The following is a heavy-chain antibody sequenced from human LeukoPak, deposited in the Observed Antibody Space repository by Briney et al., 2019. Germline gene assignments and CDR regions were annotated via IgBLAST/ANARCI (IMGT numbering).Heavy chain of an antibody. D-gene: IGHD3-22*01. Sequence: GASVKVSCKASGGTFSSYAISWVRQAPGQGLEWMGGIIPIFGTANYAQKFQGRVTITTDESTSTAYMELSSLRSEDTAVYYCARGDWKDYYDRKGYYYYMDVWGKGTTVTVSS. CDR1: GGTFSSYA. CDR2: IIPIFGTA. V-gene: IGHV1-69*05. J-gene: IGHJ6*03. CDR3: ARGDWKDYYDRKGYYYYMDV.